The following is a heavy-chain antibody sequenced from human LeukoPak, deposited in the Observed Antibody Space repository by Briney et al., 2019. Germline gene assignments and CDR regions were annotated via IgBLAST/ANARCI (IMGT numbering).Heavy chain of an antibody. CDR2: INWNSDSI. Sequence: PGGSLRLSCAASGFTFDDHAMHWVRQAPGKGLEWVAGINWNSDSIGYADSVKGRFTISRDSAKNSLHLQMNSLRAEDTALYYCVTNPPGIAVAGVGYFDYWGQGILVTVSS. J-gene: IGHJ4*02. V-gene: IGHV3-9*01. CDR3: VTNPPGIAVAGVGYFDY. D-gene: IGHD6-19*01. CDR1: GFTFDDHA.